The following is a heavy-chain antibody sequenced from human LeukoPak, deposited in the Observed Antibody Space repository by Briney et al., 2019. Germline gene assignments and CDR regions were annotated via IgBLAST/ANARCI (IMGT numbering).Heavy chain of an antibody. CDR1: GYTFTSYG. CDR2: ISAYNGIT. D-gene: IGHD2-21*02. V-gene: IGHV1-18*01. Sequence: ASVKVSCKASGYTFTSYGISWVRQAPGQGLEWMGWISAYNGITNYAQKLQGRVTMTTDTSTSTAYMELRSLRSDDTAVYYCARGGEFVVVTATPFDYWGQGTLVTVSS. CDR3: ARGGEFVVVTATPFDY. J-gene: IGHJ4*02.